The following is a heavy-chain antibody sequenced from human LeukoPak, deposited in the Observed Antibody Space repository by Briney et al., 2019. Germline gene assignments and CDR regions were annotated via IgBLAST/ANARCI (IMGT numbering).Heavy chain of an antibody. CDR2: TYTSGDT. D-gene: IGHD6-13*01. CDR3: TIGGASGSLAH. Sequence: SETLSLTCTVSRASISDNYWSWSRQPAGKALEWIGRTYTSGDTNYNPSLKSRASVSVDTSKNQYYLSLRYVTAADTAVYYCTIGGASGSLAHWGPGTLVTVSS. J-gene: IGHJ4*02. V-gene: IGHV4-4*07. CDR1: RASISDNY.